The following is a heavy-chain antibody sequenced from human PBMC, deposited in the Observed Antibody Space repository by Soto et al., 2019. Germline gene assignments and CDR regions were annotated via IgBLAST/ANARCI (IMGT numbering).Heavy chain of an antibody. CDR3: ARKGVAFDY. D-gene: IGHD3-3*01. Sequence: PGGSLRLSCAASGFTFSSYRMNWVRQAPGKGLEWISYISTTSSSIYYADSVKGRFTISRDNAKNSLFLQMNSLRDEDTAVYYCARKGVAFDYWGQGVRVTVSS. CDR2: ISTTSSSI. V-gene: IGHV3-48*02. J-gene: IGHJ4*02. CDR1: GFTFSSYR.